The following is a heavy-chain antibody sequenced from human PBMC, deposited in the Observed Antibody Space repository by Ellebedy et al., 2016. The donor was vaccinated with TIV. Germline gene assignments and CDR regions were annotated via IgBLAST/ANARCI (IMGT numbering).Heavy chain of an antibody. CDR3: ARQNPAYSSGQVSPIDH. V-gene: IGHV3-21*01. J-gene: IGHJ4*02. D-gene: IGHD6-19*01. CDR2: IDSTSTYI. Sequence: GESLKISCVGSGFTFSNYNMNWVRQPPGKGLEWVSSIDSTSTYIYYADSLRGRLTISRDNAKDSLYLQMNSLRAEDTAVYYCARQNPAYSSGQVSPIDHWGQGALVTVSS. CDR1: GFTFSNYN.